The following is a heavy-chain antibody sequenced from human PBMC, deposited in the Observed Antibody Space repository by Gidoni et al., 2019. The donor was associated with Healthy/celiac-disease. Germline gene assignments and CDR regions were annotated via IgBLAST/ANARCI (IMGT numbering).Heavy chain of an antibody. Sequence: QVQLVQSGAEVKKPGASVKVSCKASGYTFTSYYMHWVRQAPGQGLEWMGIINPSGGSTSYAQKFQGRVTMTRDTSTSTVYMELSSLRSEDTAVYYCARGTTVVTPTGDAFDIWGQGTMVTVSS. CDR3: ARGTTVVTPTGDAFDI. CDR2: INPSGGST. J-gene: IGHJ3*02. V-gene: IGHV1-46*01. CDR1: GYTFTSYY. D-gene: IGHD2-15*01.